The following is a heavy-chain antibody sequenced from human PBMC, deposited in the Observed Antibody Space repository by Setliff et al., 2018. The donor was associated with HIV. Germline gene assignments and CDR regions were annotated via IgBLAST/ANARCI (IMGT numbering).Heavy chain of an antibody. D-gene: IGHD3-9*01. CDR3: ARSLRYFDWSLHY. CDR2: HNTKWGT. J-gene: IGHJ4*02. V-gene: IGHV4-61*09. Sequence: SETLSLTCNVSGDSINSATYYWTWIRQPVGKGLDWVGHHNTKWGTNYNPSLKSRASISVDASKKQFSLNLSSVTAADTAVYYCARSLRYFDWSLHYWGQGMLVTVSS. CDR1: GDSINSATYY.